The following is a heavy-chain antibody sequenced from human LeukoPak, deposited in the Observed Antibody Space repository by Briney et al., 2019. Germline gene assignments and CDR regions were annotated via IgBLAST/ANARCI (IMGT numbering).Heavy chain of an antibody. D-gene: IGHD5-24*01. Sequence: ATVKISCKASGYTFTDYYMHWVQQAPGKGLEWVGRVDPEDGETIYAENFQGRVTITADMSTDTAYMELSNLRSEDTAVYYCAISPSPRDGVRHYWGQGTLVTVSS. J-gene: IGHJ4*02. V-gene: IGHV1-69-2*01. CDR1: GYTFTDYY. CDR2: VDPEDGET. CDR3: AISPSPRDGVRHY.